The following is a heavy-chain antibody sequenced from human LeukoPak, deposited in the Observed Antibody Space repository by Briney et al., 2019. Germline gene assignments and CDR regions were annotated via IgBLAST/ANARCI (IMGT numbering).Heavy chain of an antibody. Sequence: GGSLRLSCAASGFTFSSYGMHWVRQAPGKGLEWVAVIWHDGSKENYADSVKGRFTISRDNSMNTLYLQMNSLRAEDTAVYYCARGWFSISSYYYYGMDVRGQGTTVTVSS. V-gene: IGHV3-33*01. CDR3: ARGWFSISSYYYYGMDV. J-gene: IGHJ6*02. CDR1: GFTFSSYG. CDR2: IWHDGSKE. D-gene: IGHD6-6*01.